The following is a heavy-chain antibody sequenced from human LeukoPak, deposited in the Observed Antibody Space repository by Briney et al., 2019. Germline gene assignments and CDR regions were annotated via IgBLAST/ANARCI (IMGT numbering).Heavy chain of an antibody. CDR3: ARCLTKTYYYYYMDV. V-gene: IGHV4-4*07. D-gene: IGHD3-9*01. CDR2: INTSGST. CDR1: GGSISNYY. Sequence: SETLSLTCTVSGGSISNYYWSWIRQPAGKGLEWIGRINTSGSTHYNSSLKSRVTMSVDSSKNQFSLKLRSVTAADTAVYYCARCLTKTYYYYYMDVWGKGTTVTVSS. J-gene: IGHJ6*03.